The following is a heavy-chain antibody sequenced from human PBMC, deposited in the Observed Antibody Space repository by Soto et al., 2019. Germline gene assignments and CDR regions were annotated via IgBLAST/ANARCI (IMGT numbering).Heavy chain of an antibody. CDR3: ARHGFGAYNWFDP. D-gene: IGHD3-10*01. Sequence: QLQLQESGPGLVKPSETLSLTCTVSGGSISSSSYYWGWIRQPPGKGLEWIGSIYYSGSTYYNPSLKSRVNISVETATHQCSLKLRSLTAADTAVYYCARHGFGAYNWFDPWGQGTLVTVSS. CDR2: IYYSGST. V-gene: IGHV4-39*01. J-gene: IGHJ5*02. CDR1: GGSISSSSYY.